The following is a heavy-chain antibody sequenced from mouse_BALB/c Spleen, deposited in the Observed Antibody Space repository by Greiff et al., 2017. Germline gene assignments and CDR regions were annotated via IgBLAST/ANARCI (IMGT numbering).Heavy chain of an antibody. J-gene: IGHJ1*01. V-gene: IGHV3-2*02. Sequence: EVKLQESGPGLVKPSQSLSLTCTVTGYSITSDYAWNWLRQFPGNKLEWMGYISYSGSTSYNPSLKSRISISRDTSKNQFFLQLNSVTTEDTATYYCARRTLCYGSRYFDVWGAGTTVTVSS. CDR3: ARRTLCYGSRYFDV. D-gene: IGHD1-1*01. CDR1: GYSITSDYA. CDR2: ISYSGST.